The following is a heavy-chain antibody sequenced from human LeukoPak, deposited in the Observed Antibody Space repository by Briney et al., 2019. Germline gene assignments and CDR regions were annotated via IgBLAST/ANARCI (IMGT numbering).Heavy chain of an antibody. CDR3: ARAAIGGAFDI. V-gene: IGHV4-59*01. CDR1: GGSFSGYY. CDR2: IYYSGST. D-gene: IGHD2-2*01. J-gene: IGHJ3*02. Sequence: SETLSLTCAVYGGSFSGYYWSWIRQPPGKGLEWIGYIYYSGSTNYNPSLKSRVTISVDTSKNQFSLKLSSVTAADTAVYYCARAAIGGAFDIWGQGTMVTVSS.